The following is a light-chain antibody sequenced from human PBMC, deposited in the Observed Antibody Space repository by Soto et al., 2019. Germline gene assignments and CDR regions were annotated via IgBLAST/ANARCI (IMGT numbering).Light chain of an antibody. CDR2: AAS. Sequence: EIVLTQSPGTLSLSPGERATLSCRASQSVSILGWYQQRPGQAPRLLIYAASSRATSIPERFSGSGSGTDFTLTISRLEPEDFAVYYCQQYGSSPFTFGPGTKVDIK. CDR1: QSVSI. CDR3: QQYGSSPFT. V-gene: IGKV3-20*01. J-gene: IGKJ3*01.